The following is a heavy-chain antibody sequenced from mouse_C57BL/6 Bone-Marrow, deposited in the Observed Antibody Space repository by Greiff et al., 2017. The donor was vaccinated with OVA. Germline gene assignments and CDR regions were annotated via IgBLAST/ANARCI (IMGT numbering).Heavy chain of an antibody. Sequence: VQLQQPGAELVKPGASVKLSCKASGYTFTSYWMHWVKQRPGQGLEWIGRIDPNSGGTKYNEKFKSKATLTVDKPSSTAYMQLISLTSEDSAVDDCARSAYCGSSFDYWGQGTTLTVSS. CDR2: IDPNSGGT. J-gene: IGHJ2*01. D-gene: IGHD1-1*01. V-gene: IGHV1-72*01. CDR3: ARSAYCGSSFDY. CDR1: GYTFTSYW.